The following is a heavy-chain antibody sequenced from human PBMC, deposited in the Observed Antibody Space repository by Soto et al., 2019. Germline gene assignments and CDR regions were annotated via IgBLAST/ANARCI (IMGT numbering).Heavy chain of an antibody. Sequence: QVQLVQSGAEVKKPGSSVKVCCKASGGTFSSYRITWVRQAPGQGLEWVGGIVPIYRTADYAQKFQGRVTITADESARTSYMELRSLKSQDSAVYYCVRDSGAKLTSSWGQGILVTVSS. D-gene: IGHD2-2*01. V-gene: IGHV1-69*01. CDR3: VRDSGAKLTSS. CDR2: IVPIYRTA. CDR1: GGTFSSYR. J-gene: IGHJ4*02.